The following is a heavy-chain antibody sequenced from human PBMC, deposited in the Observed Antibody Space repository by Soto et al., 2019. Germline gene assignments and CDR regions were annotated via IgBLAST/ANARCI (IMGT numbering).Heavy chain of an antibody. Sequence: SGPTLVNPTQTLTLTFPFSGFSLSTSGMCVNWVRQPPGKALEWLARIDWDDDKYYSTSLKTRLTISKDTSKNQVVLTMANMDPVDTATYYCARMERYSSSWFRVDYWGQGALVTVSS. CDR3: ARMERYSSSWFRVDY. CDR2: IDWDDDK. CDR1: GFSLSTSGMC. V-gene: IGHV2-70*11. D-gene: IGHD6-13*01. J-gene: IGHJ4*02.